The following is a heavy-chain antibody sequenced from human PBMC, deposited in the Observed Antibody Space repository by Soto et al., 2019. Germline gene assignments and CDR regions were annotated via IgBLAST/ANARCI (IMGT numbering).Heavy chain of an antibody. CDR1: GGSISSYY. V-gene: IGHV4-59*01. D-gene: IGHD2-2*01. CDR2: IYYSGST. J-gene: IGHJ5*02. Sequence: QVQLQESGPGLVKPSETLSLTCTVSGGSISSYYWSWIRQPPGKGLEWIGYIYYSGSTNYNPSLKRRATISLDPAKNQLPQKLSSWTAADTAVDYCARQGPASILNTWFDPWGQGTLVTVSS. CDR3: ARQGPASILNTWFDP.